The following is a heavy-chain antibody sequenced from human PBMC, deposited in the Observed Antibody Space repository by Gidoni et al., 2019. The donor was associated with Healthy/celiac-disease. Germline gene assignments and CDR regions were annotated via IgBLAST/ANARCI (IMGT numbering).Heavy chain of an antibody. V-gene: IGHV3-23*01. CDR3: AKLMGERVDY. D-gene: IGHD2-8*01. CDR1: GCTFSRYA. Sequence: EVKRLKSGGGWVQPGGSLVPSCSATGCTFSRYAMSWVRQAPGKGLEWVSAISGSGGSTYYADSVKGRFTISRDNSKNTLYLQMNSLRADDTAVYYGAKLMGERVDYWGQGTLVTVSS. J-gene: IGHJ4*02. CDR2: ISGSGGST.